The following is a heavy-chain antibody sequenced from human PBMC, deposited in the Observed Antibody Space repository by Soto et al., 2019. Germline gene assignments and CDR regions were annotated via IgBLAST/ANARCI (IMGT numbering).Heavy chain of an antibody. CDR1: GYTLTTYL. J-gene: IGHJ6*02. V-gene: IGHV1-69*01. D-gene: IGHD6-13*01. Sequence: SALKVSGKTSGYTLTTYLINVLRMATEQGLDWMGGINPILVTANYAQEFQGRVTLTADQSKSTAYLELRSLRSEDTAVYYCARGSTFIAAAVQSEYYSGMDVWGQGTTVTVSS. CDR3: ARGSTFIAAAVQSEYYSGMDV. CDR2: INPILVTA.